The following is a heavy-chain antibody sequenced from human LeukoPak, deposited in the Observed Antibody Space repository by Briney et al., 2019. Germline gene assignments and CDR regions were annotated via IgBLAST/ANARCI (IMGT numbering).Heavy chain of an antibody. CDR3: ARDGADMASDY. V-gene: IGHV4-4*07. D-gene: IGHD5-24*01. Sequence: SETLSLTCTVSGGSISSYYWSWIRQPAGKGLEWIGRIYTSGSTNYNPSRKSRVTMSVDASKNQFSLKLSSVTAADTAVYYCARDGADMASDYWGQGTLVTVSS. J-gene: IGHJ4*02. CDR1: GGSISSYY. CDR2: IYTSGST.